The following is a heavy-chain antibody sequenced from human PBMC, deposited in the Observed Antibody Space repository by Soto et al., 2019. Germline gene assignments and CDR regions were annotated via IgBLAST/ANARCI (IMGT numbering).Heavy chain of an antibody. Sequence: SETLSLTCAVYGGSFSGYYWSWIRQPPGKGLEWIGEINHSGSTNYNPSLKSRVTISVDTSKNQFSLKLSSVTAADTAVYYCARGLRMTTVRYYYYMDVWGKGTTVTVSS. D-gene: IGHD4-4*01. CDR3: ARGLRMTTVRYYYYMDV. CDR2: INHSGST. CDR1: GGSFSGYY. V-gene: IGHV4-34*01. J-gene: IGHJ6*03.